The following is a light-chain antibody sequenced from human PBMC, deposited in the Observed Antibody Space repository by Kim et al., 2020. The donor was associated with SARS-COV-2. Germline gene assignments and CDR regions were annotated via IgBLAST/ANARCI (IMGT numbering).Light chain of an antibody. CDR3: SSYTSSRTLV. Sequence: QSALTQPASVSGSPGQSITISCTGTSSDVGGYNYVSWYQQHPAKAPKLMIYDVSKRPSGVSDRFSGSKSGNTASLTISGLQAEDEADYHCSSYTSSRTLVFGGGTQLTVL. J-gene: IGLJ3*02. CDR2: DVS. V-gene: IGLV2-14*01. CDR1: SSDVGGYNY.